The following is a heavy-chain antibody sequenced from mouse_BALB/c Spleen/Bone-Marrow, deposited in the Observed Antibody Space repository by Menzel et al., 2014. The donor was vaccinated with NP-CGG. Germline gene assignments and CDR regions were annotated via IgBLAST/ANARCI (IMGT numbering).Heavy chain of an antibody. D-gene: IGHD2-1*01. Sequence: EVKVVESGGGLVKPGGSLKLSCAASGFTFSDYYMYWVRQTPEKRLEWVATIGDGGSYTYYPDSVKGRFTISRDNAKNNLYLQMSSLKPEDTAMYYCARDGNYAYWGQGTLVTVSA. CDR2: IGDGGSYT. V-gene: IGHV5-4*02. J-gene: IGHJ3*01. CDR1: GFTFSDYY. CDR3: ARDGNYAY.